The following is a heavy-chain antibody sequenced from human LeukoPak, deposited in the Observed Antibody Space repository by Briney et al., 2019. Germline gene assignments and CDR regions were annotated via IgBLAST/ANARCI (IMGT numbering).Heavy chain of an antibody. D-gene: IGHD3-22*01. CDR2: IYYSGST. J-gene: IGHJ4*02. CDR1: GGSISTYY. CDR3: ARVDLRYYELDY. V-gene: IGHV4-59*01. Sequence: SETLSLTCTVSGGSISTYYWSWIRQPPGKGLEWVGYIYYSGSTNYNPSLKSRVTISVDTSKNQFSLKLSSVTAADTAVYYCARVDLRYYELDYWGQGTLVTVSS.